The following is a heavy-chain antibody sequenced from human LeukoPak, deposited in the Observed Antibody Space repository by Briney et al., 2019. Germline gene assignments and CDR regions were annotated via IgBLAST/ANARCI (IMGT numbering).Heavy chain of an antibody. CDR3: AKGRVLSMVRGVTNTYFDY. CDR1: GFTFSSYG. D-gene: IGHD3-10*01. Sequence: GGSLRLSCAASGFTFSSYGMHWVRQAPGKGLEWVAFIRYDGSNKYYADSVKGRFTISRDNSKNTLYLQMNSLRAEDTAVYYCAKGRVLSMVRGVTNTYFDYWGQGTLVTVSS. CDR2: IRYDGSNK. V-gene: IGHV3-30*02. J-gene: IGHJ4*02.